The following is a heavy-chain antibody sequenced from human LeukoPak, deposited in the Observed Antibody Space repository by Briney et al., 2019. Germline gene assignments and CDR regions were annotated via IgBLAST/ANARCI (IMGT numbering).Heavy chain of an antibody. CDR3: AKDLFTMVRGVLKS. J-gene: IGHJ4*02. V-gene: IGHV3-9*01. CDR1: GFTFDDYA. D-gene: IGHD3-10*01. Sequence: PGGSLRLSCAASGFTFDDYAMHWVRQAQGKGLEWVSGISWNSGGIGYADSVKGRFTISRDNAKNSPYLQMNSLRAEDTALYYCAKDLFTMVRGVLKSWGQGTLVTVSS. CDR2: ISWNSGGI.